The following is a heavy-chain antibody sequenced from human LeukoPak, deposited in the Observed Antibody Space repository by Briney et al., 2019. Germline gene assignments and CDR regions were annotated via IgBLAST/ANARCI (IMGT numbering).Heavy chain of an antibody. Sequence: GASVKVSCKASGGTLNSYTINWVRQAPGEGLEWMGTIIPAFGIPNYAQRFKDRVTITADKSTSTAYMELSSLRSEDTAVYYCAREFWGTMFRGAAMDVWGQGTTVTVSS. V-gene: IGHV1-69*02. CDR3: AREFWGTMFRGAAMDV. CDR2: IIPAFGIP. D-gene: IGHD3-10*01. CDR1: GGTLNSYT. J-gene: IGHJ6*02.